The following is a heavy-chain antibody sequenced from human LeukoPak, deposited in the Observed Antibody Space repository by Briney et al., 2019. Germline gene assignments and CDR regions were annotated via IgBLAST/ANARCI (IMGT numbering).Heavy chain of an antibody. J-gene: IGHJ4*02. CDR1: GFAFSSYA. Sequence: GGSLRLSCAASGFAFSSYAMHWVRQAPGKGLEWVAVISYDGSNKYYADSVKGRFTISRDNSKNTLYLQMNSLRAEDTAVYYCARAMVRGVMYGGLDYWGQGTLVTVSS. D-gene: IGHD3-10*01. V-gene: IGHV3-30*04. CDR3: ARAMVRGVMYGGLDY. CDR2: ISYDGSNK.